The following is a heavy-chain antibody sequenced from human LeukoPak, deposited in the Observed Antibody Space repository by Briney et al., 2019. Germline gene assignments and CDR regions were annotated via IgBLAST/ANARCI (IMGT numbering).Heavy chain of an antibody. J-gene: IGHJ5*02. CDR2: INPNSGGT. Sequence: SVKVSCKASGYTFTGYYMHWVRQAPGQGLEWMGWINPNSGGTNYAQKFQGRVTMTRDTSISTAYMELSRLRSDDTAVYYCANVVPAARYWFDPWGQGTLVTVSS. D-gene: IGHD2-2*01. CDR3: ANVVPAARYWFDP. V-gene: IGHV1-2*02. CDR1: GYTFTGYY.